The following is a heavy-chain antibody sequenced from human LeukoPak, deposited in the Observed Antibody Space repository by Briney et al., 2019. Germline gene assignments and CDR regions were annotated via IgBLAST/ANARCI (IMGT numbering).Heavy chain of an antibody. CDR1: GFTFSSYA. CDR3: AKGTGSTSYYYYMDV. D-gene: IGHD2-2*01. CDR2: ISGSGGST. J-gene: IGHJ6*03. V-gene: IGHV3-23*01. Sequence: GGSLRLSCAASGFTFSSYAMSWIRQAPGKGLEWVSAISGSGGSTYYADSVKGRFTISRDNSKNTLYLQMNSLRAEDTAVYYCAKGTGSTSYYYYMDVWGKGTTVTVSS.